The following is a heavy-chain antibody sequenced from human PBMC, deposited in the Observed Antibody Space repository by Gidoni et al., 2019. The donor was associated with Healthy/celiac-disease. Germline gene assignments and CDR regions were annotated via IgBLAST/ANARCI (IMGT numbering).Heavy chain of an antibody. J-gene: IGHJ3*02. CDR2: IAYSGST. Sequence: QVQLQESGPGLVKPSQTLSLTCTVPDGFISSGDYYWSWIRQPPGKGLEWIGYIAYSGSTYYNPSLKSRVTISVDTSKNQFSLKLSSVTAADTAVYYCARLGGVIVHDAFDIWGQGTMVTVSS. CDR3: ARLGGVIVHDAFDI. D-gene: IGHD3-16*02. CDR1: DGFISSGDYY. V-gene: IGHV4-30-4*01.